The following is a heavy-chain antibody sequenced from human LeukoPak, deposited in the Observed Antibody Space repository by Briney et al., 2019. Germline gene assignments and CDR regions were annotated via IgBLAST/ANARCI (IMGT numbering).Heavy chain of an antibody. V-gene: IGHV4-61*02. CDR2: ISSSGST. J-gene: IGHJ3*02. CDR1: GDSISSGDYY. Sequence: PSETLSLTCTVSGDSISSGDYYRSWIRQPAGKGLEWIGRISSSGSTNYNPSLKSRVTISVDTSKNQFPLKLSSVTAADTAVYFCARGPYSYDSSGAFDIWGQGTMVTVSS. CDR3: ARGPYSYDSSGAFDI. D-gene: IGHD3-22*01.